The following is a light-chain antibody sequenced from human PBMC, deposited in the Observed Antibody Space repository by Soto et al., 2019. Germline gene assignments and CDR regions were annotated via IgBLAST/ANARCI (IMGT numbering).Light chain of an antibody. CDR3: QQSLTMPIT. CDR1: QSINNY. Sequence: DIQMTQSPASLSVSVGDRVTITCRASQSINNYLNWYLQRPGQAPKLLIRSASTLQRGVPSRFSGSGAQTEFTLTIADLQPDDFGTYCCQQSLTMPITFGHGTRLDIK. J-gene: IGKJ5*01. V-gene: IGKV1-39*01. CDR2: SAS.